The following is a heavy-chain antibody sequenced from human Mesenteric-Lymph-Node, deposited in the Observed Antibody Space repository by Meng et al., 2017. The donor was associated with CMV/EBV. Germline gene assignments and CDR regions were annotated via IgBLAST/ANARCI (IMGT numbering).Heavy chain of an antibody. D-gene: IGHD3-3*01. CDR3: ARAAIRFLEFLGEYSSYFYYGMDV. CDR1: AFTLSDYS. CDR2: ISSNGNYI. V-gene: IGHV3-21*01. Sequence: GESLKISCAASAFTLSDYSMNWVRQAPGKGLEWVSSISSNGNYIYYADSVKGRFTISRDNAKNSLYLQMNSLRAEDTAVYYCARAAIRFLEFLGEYSSYFYYGMDVWGQGTTVTVSS. J-gene: IGHJ6*02.